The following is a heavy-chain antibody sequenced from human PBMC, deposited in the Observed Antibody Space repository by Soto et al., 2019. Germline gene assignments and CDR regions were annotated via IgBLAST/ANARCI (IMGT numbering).Heavy chain of an antibody. CDR3: ARVNYGDYYYGTDV. V-gene: IGHV4-59*01. CDR2: ISYTGSA. CDR1: GGSINYSY. Sequence: SETLSLTCTVSGGSINYSYWTWIRQPPGKGLEWIGYISYTGSANYNASLKSRLTISVDTSKNQFSLKLSSVTAADTALYYCARVNYGDYYYGTDVWGQGTTVTVSS. D-gene: IGHD4-17*01. J-gene: IGHJ6*02.